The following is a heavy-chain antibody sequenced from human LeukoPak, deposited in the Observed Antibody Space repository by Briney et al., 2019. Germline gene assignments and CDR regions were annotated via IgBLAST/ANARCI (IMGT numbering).Heavy chain of an antibody. D-gene: IGHD1/OR15-1a*01. Sequence: GGSLRLSCAASGFTFSSYSMNWVRQAPGKGLEWVSSISSSSSYIYYADSVKGRFTISRDNSKNTLYLQMNSLTAEDTAVYYCARAGNIRFDYWGQGILVTVSS. CDR1: GFTFSSYS. J-gene: IGHJ4*02. V-gene: IGHV3-21*04. CDR3: ARAGNIRFDY. CDR2: ISSSSSYI.